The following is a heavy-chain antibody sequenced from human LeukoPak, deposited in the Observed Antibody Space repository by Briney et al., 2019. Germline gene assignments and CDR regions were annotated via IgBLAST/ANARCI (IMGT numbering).Heavy chain of an antibody. CDR2: INPSGGST. J-gene: IGHJ4*02. CDR3: ARAPVGGTLDSVDY. Sequence: ASVKVSCKASGYTFTGYYIHWVRQAPGQGLEWMAIINPSGGSTTYAQKFQGRVTMTRDTSTSTVYMELSSLRSEDTAVYYCARAPVGGTLDSVDYWGQGTLVTVSS. V-gene: IGHV1-46*01. D-gene: IGHD1-26*01. CDR1: GYTFTGYY.